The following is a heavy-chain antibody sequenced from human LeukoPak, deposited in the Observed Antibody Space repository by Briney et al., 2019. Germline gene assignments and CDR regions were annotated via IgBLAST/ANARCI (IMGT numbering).Heavy chain of an antibody. J-gene: IGHJ4*02. CDR1: EYTFTTYW. D-gene: IGHD6-19*01. CDR3: ARRGSGWYVDY. CDR2: IYPGDSDT. V-gene: IGHV5-51*01. Sequence: GESLKISCKGSEYTFTTYWIGWVRQMSGKGLEWMGIIYPGDSDTRYSPSFQGQVTISADKSISTAYLQWSSLKASDTAMYYCARRGSGWYVDYWGQGTLVTVSS.